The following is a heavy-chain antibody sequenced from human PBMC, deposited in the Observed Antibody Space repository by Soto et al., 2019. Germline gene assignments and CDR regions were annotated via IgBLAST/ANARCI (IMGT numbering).Heavy chain of an antibody. CDR3: ARVSYDSSTYLRRPFDY. CDR1: GFAFRNYA. J-gene: IGHJ4*02. D-gene: IGHD3-22*01. V-gene: IGHV3-30-3*01. CDR2: ISSDGNNK. Sequence: GSLRLSCAASGFAFRNYALHWVRQAPGKGLEWVGVISSDGNNKFYADSVKGRFIISRDNSKNMLYLQLNTLRPEDTALYYCARVSYDSSTYLRRPFDYWGQGTLVTVSS.